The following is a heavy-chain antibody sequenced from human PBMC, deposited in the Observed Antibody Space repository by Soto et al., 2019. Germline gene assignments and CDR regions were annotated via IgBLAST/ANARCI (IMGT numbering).Heavy chain of an antibody. D-gene: IGHD1-20*01. Sequence: EVQLLESGGGLVQPGGSLRLSCAASGFTFSSYTMSWVRQAPGKGLEWISAVSGSGGSTDYADSVKGRFTISRDNSKDTQYLQMNNLRAEDTAVYYCAKPPDYNWNDYWGQGTLVTVSS. CDR1: GFTFSSYT. J-gene: IGHJ4*02. CDR2: VSGSGGST. V-gene: IGHV3-23*01. CDR3: AKPPDYNWNDY.